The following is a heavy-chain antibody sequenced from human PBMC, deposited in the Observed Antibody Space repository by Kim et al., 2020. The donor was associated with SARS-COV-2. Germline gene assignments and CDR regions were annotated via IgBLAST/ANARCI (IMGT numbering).Heavy chain of an antibody. CDR3: ATNLAAAGVV. Sequence: GGSLRLSCAASGVTVSSNYMSWLRQAPGKGLEWLSVIYSGDKTYYVESVKGRLTISRDNSKNTLYLQMSSLRVEDTAVYYCATNLAAAGVVWVQGTLVTV. CDR2: IYSGDKT. D-gene: IGHD6-13*01. J-gene: IGHJ4*02. CDR1: GVTVSSNY. V-gene: IGHV3-66*01.